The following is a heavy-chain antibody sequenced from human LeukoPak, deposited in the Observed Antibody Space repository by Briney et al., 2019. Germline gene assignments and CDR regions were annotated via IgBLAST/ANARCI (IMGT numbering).Heavy chain of an antibody. J-gene: IGHJ6*03. D-gene: IGHD2-2*01. V-gene: IGHV4-4*07. CDR2: ICSSGST. CDR3: ARDDSRVVVADDRGFYYMDV. Sequence: SETLSLTCTVSGGSISSYYWSWIRQPAGKGLEWIGRICSSGSTNYNPSLKSRVTMSVDTSKNQFSLKLSSVTAADTAVYYCARDDSRVVVADDRGFYYMDVWGKGTTVTVSS. CDR1: GGSISSYY.